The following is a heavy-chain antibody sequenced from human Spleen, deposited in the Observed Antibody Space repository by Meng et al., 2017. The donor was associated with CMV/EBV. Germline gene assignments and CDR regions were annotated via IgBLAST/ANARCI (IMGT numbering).Heavy chain of an antibody. Sequence: GGSLRLSCVASGFTFNNFAMSWVRQAPGKGLEWVSVIYSAATATYYADSVKGRFTISRDDSKNTLYLQMNSLRADDTAEYYCAKYNWGDWYYGMDVWGQGTTVTVSS. CDR3: AKYNWGDWYYGMDV. V-gene: IGHV3-23*03. D-gene: IGHD3-16*01. CDR1: GFTFNNFA. J-gene: IGHJ6*02. CDR2: IYSAATAT.